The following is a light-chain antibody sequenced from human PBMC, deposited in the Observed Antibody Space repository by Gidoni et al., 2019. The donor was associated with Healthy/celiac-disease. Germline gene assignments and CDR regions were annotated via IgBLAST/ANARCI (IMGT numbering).Light chain of an antibody. Sequence: DIEMPQSPSSLSASVGDRVTITCRASQGMSHYLAWYQQKPGKVPKLLIYAASTLQSGVPSRFSGSGSGTDFTLTISSLQPEDFATYYCQKYNSAPLTFGGGTKVEIK. CDR1: QGMSHY. CDR3: QKYNSAPLT. V-gene: IGKV1-27*01. J-gene: IGKJ4*02. CDR2: AAS.